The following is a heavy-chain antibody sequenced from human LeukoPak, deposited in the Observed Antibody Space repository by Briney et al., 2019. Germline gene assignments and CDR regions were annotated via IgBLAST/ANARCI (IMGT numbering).Heavy chain of an antibody. D-gene: IGHD6-19*01. J-gene: IGHJ4*02. CDR1: GGSFSGYY. V-gene: IGHV4-34*01. CDR2: INHSGST. Sequence: SETLSLTCAVYGGSFSGYYWSWIRQPPGKGLEWIGEINHSGSTNCNPSLKSRVTISVDTSKNQFSLKLSSVTAADTAVYYCARRSSGWYLGKYYFDYWGQGTLVTVSS. CDR3: ARRSSGWYLGKYYFDY.